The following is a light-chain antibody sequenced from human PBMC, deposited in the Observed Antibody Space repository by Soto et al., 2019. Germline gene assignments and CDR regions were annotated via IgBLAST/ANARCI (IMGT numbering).Light chain of an antibody. J-gene: IGLJ2*01. CDR2: DVS. CDR1: SSDVGTYNY. Sequence: QSALTQPASVSGSPGQSITISCTGTSSDVGTYNYVSWYQQHAGKVPKLMIYDVSNRPSGVSDGFSGSKSGNTASLTISGLQAEDEADYYCTSYTSSSTLVFGGGTKLTVL. V-gene: IGLV2-14*01. CDR3: TSYTSSSTLV.